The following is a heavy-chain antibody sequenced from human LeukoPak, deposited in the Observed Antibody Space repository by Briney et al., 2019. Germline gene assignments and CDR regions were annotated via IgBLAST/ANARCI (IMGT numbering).Heavy chain of an antibody. CDR3: ARDPNMGGNSDLDY. CDR1: GFTFSSYA. V-gene: IGHV3-30-3*01. J-gene: IGHJ4*02. Sequence: GGSLRLSCAASGFTFSSYAMHWVRQAPGKGLEWVAVISYDGSNKYYADSVKGRFTISRDNSKNTLYLQMNSLKFEDTAVYYCARDPNMGGNSDLDYWGQGTLVIVSS. CDR2: ISYDGSNK. D-gene: IGHD4-23*01.